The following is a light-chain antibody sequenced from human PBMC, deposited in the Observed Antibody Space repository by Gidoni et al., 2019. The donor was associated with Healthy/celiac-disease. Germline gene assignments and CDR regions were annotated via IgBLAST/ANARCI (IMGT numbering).Light chain of an antibody. V-gene: IGKV1-27*01. CDR2: AAS. CDR1: QGISNY. CDR3: QKYNSAPFT. Sequence: DIQMTQSPSSLSASVGDSVTITCRASQGISNYLAWYQQKPGKVLKLLIYAASTLQSRAPSRFSGSRSGTDFTLTISSLLPEDDATSYCQKYNSAPFTFGGGTKVEIK. J-gene: IGKJ4*01.